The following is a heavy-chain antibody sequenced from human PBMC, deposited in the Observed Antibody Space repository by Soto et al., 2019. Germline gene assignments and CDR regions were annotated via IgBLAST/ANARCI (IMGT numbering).Heavy chain of an antibody. CDR2: ISHSGSV. Sequence: QVLLQESGPGLVQPSGTLSLSCAVSGSSISSHSFWGWVRQPPGQGLEWIGDISHSGSVNFNPSLMIRVTISMDKSENQFSLKLNSVTAADTAVYYCARSFGWYAMDCWGQGTLFMVSS. V-gene: IGHV4-4*02. J-gene: IGHJ4*02. D-gene: IGHD6-19*01. CDR3: ARSFGWYAMDC. CDR1: GSSISSHSF.